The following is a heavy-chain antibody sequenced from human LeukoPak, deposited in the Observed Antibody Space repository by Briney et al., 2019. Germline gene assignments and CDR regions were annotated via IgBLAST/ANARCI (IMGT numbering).Heavy chain of an antibody. J-gene: IGHJ4*02. CDR2: IYTSGST. Sequence: PSETLSLTCTVSGGSISSGSYYWSWIRQPAGKGLEWIGRIYTSGSTNYNPPLKSRATISVDTSKNQFSLKLSSVTAADTAVYYCARVEWGVFVDYWGQGTLVTVSS. CDR1: GGSISSGSYY. V-gene: IGHV4-61*02. CDR3: ARVEWGVFVDY. D-gene: IGHD1-26*01.